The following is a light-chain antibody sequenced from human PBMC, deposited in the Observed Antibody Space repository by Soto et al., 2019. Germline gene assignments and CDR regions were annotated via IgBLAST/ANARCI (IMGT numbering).Light chain of an antibody. CDR3: QQYGSSIT. CDR1: QSVSSSY. Sequence: IVWTQSPGTLSLSPGERATLSCRASQSVSSSYLAWYQQKPGQAPRLLIYGASSRATGIPDRFSGSGSGTDFTLTINRLEHEDSAVYYCQQYGSSITFGQGTRLEIK. CDR2: GAS. J-gene: IGKJ5*01. V-gene: IGKV3-20*01.